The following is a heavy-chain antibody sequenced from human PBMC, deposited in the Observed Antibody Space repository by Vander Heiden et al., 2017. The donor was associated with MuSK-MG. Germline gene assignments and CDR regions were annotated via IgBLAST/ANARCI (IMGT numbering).Heavy chain of an antibody. D-gene: IGHD1-26*01. CDR1: GFTFSSYA. Sequence: EMQLLESGGGLVQPGGALRLSCAASGFTFSSYAMSWVRQAPGKGLEWVSGISGSGGNTYYADSVKGRFNSSRDNSKNTLYLQMTSLRVEDTAVYYCAKGRIAGATLPRGFDFWGQGTRGNVAS. V-gene: IGHV3-23*01. J-gene: IGHJ4*02. CDR2: ISGSGGNT. CDR3: AKGRIAGATLPRGFDF.